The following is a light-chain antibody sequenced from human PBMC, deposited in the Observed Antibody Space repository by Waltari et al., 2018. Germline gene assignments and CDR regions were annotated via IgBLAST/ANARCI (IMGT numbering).Light chain of an antibody. J-gene: IGLJ3*02. V-gene: IGLV2-11*01. Sequence: QSALTQPRSVSGSPGQSVTIPCPGTSMDVGGHDYVSWYQQYPGKGPKLMFYDVSKRPSGVPYRFSASKSGNTASLTISGLQPEDEADYYCCAYAGSYFMVFGGGTRLTVL. CDR3: CAYAGSYFMV. CDR2: DVS. CDR1: SMDVGGHDY.